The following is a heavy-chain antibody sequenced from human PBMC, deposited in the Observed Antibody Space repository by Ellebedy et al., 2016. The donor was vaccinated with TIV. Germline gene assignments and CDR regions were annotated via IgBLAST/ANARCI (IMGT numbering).Heavy chain of an antibody. J-gene: IGHJ4*02. CDR1: GGSISISSNY. V-gene: IGHV4-39*01. CDR2: VYYSGST. CDR3: ARHLGTYFDY. Sequence: MPGGSLRLSCTVFGGSISISSNYWGWIRQPPGKGLEWIGSVYYSGSTCYNPSLKSRVTISVDTSKNQFSLKLSSVTAADTAVFYCARHLGTYFDYWGQGTLVTVSS. D-gene: IGHD3-10*01.